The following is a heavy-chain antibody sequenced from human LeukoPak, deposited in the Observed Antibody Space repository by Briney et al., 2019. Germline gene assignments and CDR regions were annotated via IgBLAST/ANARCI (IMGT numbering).Heavy chain of an antibody. CDR3: ARVLRYYDTYYFDY. V-gene: IGHV4-59*01. J-gene: IGHJ4*02. CDR2: IYYSGST. CDR1: GGSISSYY. Sequence: PSETLSLTCTVSGGSISSYYWSWIRQPPGKGLEWIGNIYYSGSTNYNASLKSRVTISVDTSQNQFSLNLSSVTAADTAVYYCARVLRYYDTYYFDYWGQGSLVTVSS. D-gene: IGHD3-9*01.